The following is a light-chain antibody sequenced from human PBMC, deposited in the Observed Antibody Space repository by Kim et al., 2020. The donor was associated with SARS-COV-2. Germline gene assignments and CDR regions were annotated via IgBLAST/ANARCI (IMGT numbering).Light chain of an antibody. Sequence: VSPGQTASITCSGVKLGDKYACWYQQKPGQSPVLVIYQDTKRPSGIPERFSGSNSGNTATLTISGTQALDEADFYCQARDSSIVVFGGGTQLTVL. CDR1: KLGDKY. CDR3: QARDSSIVV. V-gene: IGLV3-1*01. J-gene: IGLJ2*01. CDR2: QDT.